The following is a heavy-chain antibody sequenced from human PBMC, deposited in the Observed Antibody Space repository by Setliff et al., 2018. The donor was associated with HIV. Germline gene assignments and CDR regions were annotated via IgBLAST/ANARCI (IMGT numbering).Heavy chain of an antibody. Sequence: GESLKISCKGSGYSFTSYWIGWVRQMPGKGLEWMGIIHPGDSDTRYSPSFQGQVTISADKSISTAYLQWSSLKASDTAMYYCARSGVATAGTPFIDYWGQGTLVTVSS. D-gene: IGHD6-13*01. CDR3: ARSGVATAGTPFIDY. CDR2: IHPGDSDT. CDR1: GYSFTSYW. J-gene: IGHJ4*02. V-gene: IGHV5-51*01.